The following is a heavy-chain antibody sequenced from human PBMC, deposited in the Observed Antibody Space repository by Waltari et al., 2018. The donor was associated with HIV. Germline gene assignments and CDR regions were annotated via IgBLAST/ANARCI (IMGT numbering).Heavy chain of an antibody. CDR1: GYTITNYV. D-gene: IGHD6-13*01. V-gene: IGHV1-3*01. CDR2: INGGNGNT. CDR3: ARDSIASSGRIDP. J-gene: IGHJ5*02. Sequence: QVQLVQSGAEVKKPGASVTVSCKASGYTITNYVMHWVRQAPGQSLEWMGWINGGNGNTKYSQKFHGRVTITRDTSASTGYMELNSLTSEDTAVYYCARDSIASSGRIDPWGQGTLVTVSS.